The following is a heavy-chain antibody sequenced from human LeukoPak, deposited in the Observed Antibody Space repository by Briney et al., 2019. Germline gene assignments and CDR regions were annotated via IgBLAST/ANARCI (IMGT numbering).Heavy chain of an antibody. D-gene: IGHD6-19*01. Sequence: PSETLSLTCTVSGGSISSYYWSWIRQPPGKGLEWIGYIYYSGSTNYNPSLKSRVTISVDTSKNQFSLKLSSVTAADTAVYYCARGSSGLYYFDYWGQGTLVTVSS. CDR1: GGSISSYY. CDR2: IYYSGST. V-gene: IGHV4-59*01. J-gene: IGHJ4*02. CDR3: ARGSSGLYYFDY.